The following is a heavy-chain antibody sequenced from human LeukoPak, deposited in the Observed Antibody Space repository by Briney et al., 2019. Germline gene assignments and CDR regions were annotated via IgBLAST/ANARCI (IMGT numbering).Heavy chain of an antibody. V-gene: IGHV1-3*03. Sequence: ASVKDSCKASGYTFTSYVMHWVRQAPGQRLEWMGWINADNANTKYSQELQGRVTITRDTFASTAYMELSSLRSEDMAVYYCARGQASNRNDGNYMDVWGKGTTVTVSS. J-gene: IGHJ6*03. CDR1: GYTFTSYV. CDR3: ARGQASNRNDGNYMDV. D-gene: IGHD1-1*01. CDR2: INADNANT.